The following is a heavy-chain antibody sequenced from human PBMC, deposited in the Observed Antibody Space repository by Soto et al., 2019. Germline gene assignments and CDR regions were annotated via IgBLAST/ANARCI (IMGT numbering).Heavy chain of an antibody. Sequence: SQTLSLTCAISGDSVSGNSAAWNWIRQSPSRGLEWLGRTYYRSKWYNDYAVSVKSRITVTPDTSKNQFPLHLNSVTPEDTAIYYCARQGTSRGSDYAAFDFWGPGTLVTVSS. CDR3: ARQGTSRGSDYAAFDF. J-gene: IGHJ4*02. D-gene: IGHD3-10*01. V-gene: IGHV6-1*01. CDR1: GDSVSGNSAA. CDR2: TYYRSKWYN.